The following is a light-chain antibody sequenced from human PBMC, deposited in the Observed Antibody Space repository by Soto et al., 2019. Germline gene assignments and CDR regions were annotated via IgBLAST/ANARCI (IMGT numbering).Light chain of an antibody. CDR2: GTS. Sequence: VLTQSPGTLSLSPGERATLSCRGSQNLATQFFTWYQQRPGQAPRVLIYGTSTRATGIPDRFSGSGSGTDFTLTISRLEPEDFAVYYCQQYSSSSGYTFGQGTKLEIK. CDR3: QQYSSSSGYT. CDR1: QNLATQF. J-gene: IGKJ2*01. V-gene: IGKV3-20*01.